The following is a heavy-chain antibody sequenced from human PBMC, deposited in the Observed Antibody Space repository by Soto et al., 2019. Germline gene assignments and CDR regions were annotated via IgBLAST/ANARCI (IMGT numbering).Heavy chain of an antibody. CDR2: IYYSGRT. Sequence: QLQLQESGPGLVKPSETLSLTCTVSGGSISSSSYYWGWIRQPPAKGLERIGSIYYSGRTYYNPYLKGPVTISVSPSKNHSSLKLRSVTAADTAVYYCARHRAYYAFWSGYYMRRFDYWVQGTLVTFSS. CDR3: ARHRAYYAFWSGYYMRRFDY. J-gene: IGHJ4*02. D-gene: IGHD3-3*01. CDR1: GGSISSSSYY. V-gene: IGHV4-39*01.